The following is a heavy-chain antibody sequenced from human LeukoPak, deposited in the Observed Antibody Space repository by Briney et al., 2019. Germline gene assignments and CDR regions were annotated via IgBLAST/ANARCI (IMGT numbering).Heavy chain of an antibody. CDR1: GGSISSYY. D-gene: IGHD3-9*01. V-gene: IGHV4-59*01. CDR3: ARALTYGGYDLAY. J-gene: IGHJ4*02. CDR2: ISYSGST. Sequence: ETLSLTCTVSGGSISSYYWSWIRQPPGRGLEWIGYISYSGSTNYNPSLKSRVTISVDTSKNQFSLKVSSVTAADTAVYYCARALTYGGYDLAYWGQGTLVTVSS.